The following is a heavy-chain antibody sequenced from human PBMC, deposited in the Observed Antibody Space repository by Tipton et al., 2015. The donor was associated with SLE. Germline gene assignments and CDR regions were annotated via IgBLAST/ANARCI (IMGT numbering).Heavy chain of an antibody. CDR3: ATYQGDYGDQGWFDP. CDR1: GGSISSGGYY. J-gene: IGHJ5*02. CDR2: IYYSGST. V-gene: IGHV4-31*03. D-gene: IGHD4-17*01. Sequence: TLSLTCTVSGGSISSGGYYWSWIRQHPGKGLEWIGYIYYSGSTYYNPSLKSRVTISVDTPKNQFSLKLSSVTAADTAVYYCATYQGDYGDQGWFDPWGQGTLVTVSS.